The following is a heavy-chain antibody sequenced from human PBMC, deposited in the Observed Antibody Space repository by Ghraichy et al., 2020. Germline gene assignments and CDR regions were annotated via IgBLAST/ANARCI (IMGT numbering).Heavy chain of an antibody. J-gene: IGHJ4*02. CDR2: IKSKGDGGTT. Sequence: GGSLRLSCAASGFTFNKAWMGWVRQGPGKGLEWVGRIKSKGDGGTTDYGAPVKGRLTISRDDSRNTLYLQINDLKTEDTAVYYCYTPQAFCSGDSCSFSHTLDYFYYWGQGALVTVSS. D-gene: IGHD3-3*01. CDR3: YTPQAFCSGDSCSFSHTLDYFYY. V-gene: IGHV3-15*01. CDR1: GFTFNKAW.